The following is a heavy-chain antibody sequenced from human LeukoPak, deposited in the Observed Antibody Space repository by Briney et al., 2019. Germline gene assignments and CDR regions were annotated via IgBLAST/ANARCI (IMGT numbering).Heavy chain of an antibody. CDR1: GFTFSSYA. Sequence: AGGSLRLSCAASGFTFSSYAMSWVRQAPGKGLERVSAISDSGAHTYYTDCVKGRYTISRDKSKNTLHLQMNSLRAEDTAVYYCAKGGYGYSPFDYWGQGSLVTVSS. D-gene: IGHD5-18*01. CDR2: ISDSGAHT. J-gene: IGHJ4*02. CDR3: AKGGYGYSPFDY. V-gene: IGHV3-23*01.